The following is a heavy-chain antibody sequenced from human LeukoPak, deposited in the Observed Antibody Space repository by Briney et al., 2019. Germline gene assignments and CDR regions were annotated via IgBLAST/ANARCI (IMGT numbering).Heavy chain of an antibody. V-gene: IGHV4-59*01. D-gene: IGHD6-13*01. CDR1: GGSIISYY. CDR2: VFYTGTT. J-gene: IGHJ4*02. Sequence: SETLSLTCTVSGGSIISYYWSWIRQSPGKGREWIGYVFYTGTTKYNPSLKSRVTLSIDTSKNQFSLKLTSVTAADTAVYYCAIRALPIAYSSSWIPFDYWGQGTLVTVSS. CDR3: AIRALPIAYSSSWIPFDY.